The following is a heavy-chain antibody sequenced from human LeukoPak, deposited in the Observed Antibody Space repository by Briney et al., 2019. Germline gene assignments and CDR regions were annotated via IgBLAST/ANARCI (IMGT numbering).Heavy chain of an antibody. CDR2: INGDGSDT. V-gene: IGHV3-74*01. CDR1: GFTFSGYW. J-gene: IGHJ5*02. Sequence: GGSLRLSCAASGFTFSGYWMHWARQSPGKGLVWVSCINGDGSDTRYADSVKGRFTISRDNAKNTLYLQMNGLRVEDTAVYYCARDPRNKGFDPWGQGTLVTVSS. D-gene: IGHD1/OR15-1a*01. CDR3: ARDPRNKGFDP.